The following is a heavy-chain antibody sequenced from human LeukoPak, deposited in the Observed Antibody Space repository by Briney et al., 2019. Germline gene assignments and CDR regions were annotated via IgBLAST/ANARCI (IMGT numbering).Heavy chain of an antibody. CDR2: ISYDGSNK. CDR1: GFTFSSYG. V-gene: IGHV3-30*18. Sequence: GGSLRLSCAASGFTFSSYGMHWVRQAPGKGLEWVAVISYDGSNKYCADSVKGRFTISRDNSKNTLYLQMNSLRAEDTAVYYCAKDVGVSEDTAILDYWGQGTLVTVSS. J-gene: IGHJ4*02. D-gene: IGHD5-18*01. CDR3: AKDVGVSEDTAILDY.